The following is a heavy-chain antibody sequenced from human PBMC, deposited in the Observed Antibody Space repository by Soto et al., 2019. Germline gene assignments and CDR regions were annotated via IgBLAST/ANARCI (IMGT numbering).Heavy chain of an antibody. Sequence: GESLKISCKGSGYSFTSYWIGWVRQMPGKGLEWMGIIYPGDSDTRYSPSFQGQVTISADKSISTAYLQWSSLKASDTAMYYCASAESGKHYYGSGRERYYFDYWGQGTLVTVSS. D-gene: IGHD3-10*01. J-gene: IGHJ4*02. CDR1: GYSFTSYW. CDR2: IYPGDSDT. V-gene: IGHV5-51*01. CDR3: ASAESGKHYYGSGRERYYFDY.